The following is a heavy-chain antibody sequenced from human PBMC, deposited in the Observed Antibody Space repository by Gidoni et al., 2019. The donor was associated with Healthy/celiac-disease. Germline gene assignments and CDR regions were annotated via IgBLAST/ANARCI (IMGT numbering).Heavy chain of an antibody. V-gene: IGHV3-30*04. CDR3: AREPTIFGVVLGYFDY. CDR1: GFTFSSYA. CDR2: ISYDGSTK. J-gene: IGHJ4*02. Sequence: QVQLVESGGGVVQPGRSVRLPCAASGFTFSSYAMHWVRQAPGKGLGWVAVISYDGSTKYYADSVKGRFTISRDNSKNTLYLQMNSLRAEDTAVYYCAREPTIFGVVLGYFDYWGQGTLVTVSS. D-gene: IGHD3-3*01.